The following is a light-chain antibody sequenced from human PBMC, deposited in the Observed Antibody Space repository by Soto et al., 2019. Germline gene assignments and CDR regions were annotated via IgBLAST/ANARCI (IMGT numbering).Light chain of an antibody. Sequence: QSVLTQPPSASGTPGQRVTISCSGSSSNIGPNSVNWYQQLPGTAPKLLIYSSSQRPSGVPDRFSGSKSGTSASLAISGLQSEDDADYYCAAWDDNLDGVVFGGGTKVTVL. J-gene: IGLJ2*01. CDR2: SSS. CDR1: SSNIGPNS. CDR3: AAWDDNLDGVV. V-gene: IGLV1-44*01.